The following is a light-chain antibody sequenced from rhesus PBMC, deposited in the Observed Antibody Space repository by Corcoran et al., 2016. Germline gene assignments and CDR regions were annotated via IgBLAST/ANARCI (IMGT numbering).Light chain of an antibody. CDR3: YQHSSGYS. Sequence: QVILTQSPATLSLSPGERATLSCRASQSVSSYLAWYQKKPGLAPRRLIYGASSKATGFPDRCSGSGSGTDFTLTISSLEPEDVGVYHCYQHSSGYSFGQGTKVEIK. J-gene: IGKJ2*01. CDR1: QSVSSY. V-gene: IGKV3-10*01. CDR2: GAS.